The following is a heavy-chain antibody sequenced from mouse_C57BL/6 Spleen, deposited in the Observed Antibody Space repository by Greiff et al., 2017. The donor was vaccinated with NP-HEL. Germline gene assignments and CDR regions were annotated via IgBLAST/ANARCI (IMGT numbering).Heavy chain of an antibody. V-gene: IGHV1-80*01. Sequence: QVQLKQSGAELVKPGASVKISCKASGYAFSSYWMNWVKQRPGKGLEWIGQIYPGDGDTNYNGKFKGKATLTADKSPSTAYRQLSSRTSEDSAGYCCARCTTALDDWGQGTTLTVST. CDR2: IYPGDGDT. D-gene: IGHD1-2*01. J-gene: IGHJ2*01. CDR1: GYAFSSYW. CDR3: ARCTTALDD.